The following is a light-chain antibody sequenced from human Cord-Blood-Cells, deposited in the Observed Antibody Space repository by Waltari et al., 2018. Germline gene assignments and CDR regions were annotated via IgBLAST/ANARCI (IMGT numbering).Light chain of an antibody. J-gene: IGKJ2*03. V-gene: IGKV4-1*01. CDR2: GAS. CDR1: PSVLYSSNNKNY. CDR3: QQYYSTPYS. Sequence: DIVMTQSPDSLAVSLGERATINCKSSPSVLYSSNNKNYLAWYQQKPGQPPKLLIHGASTRESGVPDRFSGSGSGTDFTLTISSLQAEDVAVYYCQQYYSTPYSFGQGTKLEIK.